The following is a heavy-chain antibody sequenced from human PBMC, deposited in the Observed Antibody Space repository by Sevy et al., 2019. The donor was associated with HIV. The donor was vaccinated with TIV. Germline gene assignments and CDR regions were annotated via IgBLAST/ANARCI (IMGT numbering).Heavy chain of an antibody. CDR1: GFTFSTYS. D-gene: IGHD6-19*01. CDR2: IWFDGSNK. V-gene: IGHV3-33*06. Sequence: GGSLILSCAASGFTFSTYSMHWVRQAPGKGLEWVALIWFDGSNKYYADSVKGRFTISRDNSKNTLYLQMNSLRAEDTAVYYCAKAVADSNYYYGLDVWGQGTTVTVSS. CDR3: AKAVADSNYYYGLDV. J-gene: IGHJ6*02.